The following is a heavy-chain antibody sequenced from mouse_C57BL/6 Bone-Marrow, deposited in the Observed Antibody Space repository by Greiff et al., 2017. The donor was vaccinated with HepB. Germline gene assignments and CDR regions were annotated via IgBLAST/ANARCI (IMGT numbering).Heavy chain of an antibody. J-gene: IGHJ1*03. CDR1: GYTFTGYW. CDR3: ARSPFTTVVATWYFDV. Sequence: VQLVESGAELMKPGASVKLSCKATGYTFTGYWIEWVKQRPGHGLEWIGEILPGSGSTNYNEKFKGKATFTADTSSNTAYMQLSSLTTEDSAIYYCARSPFTTVVATWYFDVWGTGTTVTVSS. V-gene: IGHV1-9*01. CDR2: ILPGSGST. D-gene: IGHD1-1*01.